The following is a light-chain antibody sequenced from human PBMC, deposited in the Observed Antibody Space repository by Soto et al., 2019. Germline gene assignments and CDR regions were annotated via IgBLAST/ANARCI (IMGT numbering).Light chain of an antibody. CDR1: SSDVGAYNY. CDR2: EVR. CDR3: SSYRSSTTFV. J-gene: IGLJ1*01. V-gene: IGLV2-14*01. Sequence: QSALTQPASVSGSPGQSITISCTGTSSDVGAYNYVSWYQQYPGKAPKVIIFEVRKRPSGVSNRFSGSKSGDTASLTISGLQAEDEPDYYCSSYRSSTTFVFGTGTKVTVL.